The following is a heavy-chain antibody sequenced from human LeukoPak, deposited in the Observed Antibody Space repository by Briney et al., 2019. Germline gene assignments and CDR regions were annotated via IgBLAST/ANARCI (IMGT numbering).Heavy chain of an antibody. V-gene: IGHV3-74*01. CDR3: ASFGHEFYYLDV. CDR1: GFTFSSYE. Sequence: GGSLRLSCAASGFTFSSYEMNWLRQAPGKGLEWVSRIQSDGSSTNYADSVKGRFTISRDNAKNTLYLQMNSLRAEDAAVYYCASFGHEFYYLDVWGKGTTVTVSS. J-gene: IGHJ6*03. CDR2: IQSDGSST. D-gene: IGHD3-16*01.